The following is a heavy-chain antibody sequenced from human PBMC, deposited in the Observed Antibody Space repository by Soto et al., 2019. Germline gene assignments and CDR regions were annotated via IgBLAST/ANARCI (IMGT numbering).Heavy chain of an antibody. J-gene: IGHJ6*02. CDR3: AREGLMVYAQYGMDV. D-gene: IGHD2-8*01. Sequence: QVQLVQSGAEVKKPGASVKVSCKASGYTFTGYYMHWVRQAPGQGLEWMGGINPNRGGTNYAQKFQGWVTMTRDTSISTAYMELSRLRSDDTAVYYCAREGLMVYAQYGMDVWGQGTTVTVSS. CDR1: GYTFTGYY. CDR2: INPNRGGT. V-gene: IGHV1-2*04.